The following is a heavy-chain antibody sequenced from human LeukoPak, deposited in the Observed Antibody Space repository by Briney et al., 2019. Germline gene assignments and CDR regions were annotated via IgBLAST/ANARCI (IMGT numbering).Heavy chain of an antibody. CDR1: GFTFSSYG. Sequence: PGGSLRLSCAASGFTFSSYGMHRVRQAPGKGLEWVAVIWYDGSNKYYADSVKGRFTISRDNSKNTLYLQMNSLRAEDTAVYYCAKGGAVAGPSYYFDYWGQGTLVTVSS. V-gene: IGHV3-30*02. D-gene: IGHD6-19*01. CDR2: IWYDGSNK. CDR3: AKGGAVAGPSYYFDY. J-gene: IGHJ4*02.